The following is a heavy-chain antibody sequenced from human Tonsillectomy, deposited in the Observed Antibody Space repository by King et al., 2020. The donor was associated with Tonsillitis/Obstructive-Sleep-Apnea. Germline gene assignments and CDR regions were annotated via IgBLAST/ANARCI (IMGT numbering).Heavy chain of an antibody. CDR2: IYYSGST. V-gene: IGHV4-59*01. J-gene: IGHJ6*03. CDR3: ARVSSPPPDYYYYMDV. D-gene: IGHD2/OR15-2a*01. Sequence: QVQLQESGPGLVKPSETLSLTCTVSGGSISSYYWSWLRQPPGKGLEWIGYIYYSGSTNYNPSLKSRVTISVDTSKNQFSLKLSSVTAADTAVYYCARVSSPPPDYYYYMDVWGKGTTVTVSS. CDR1: GGSISSYY.